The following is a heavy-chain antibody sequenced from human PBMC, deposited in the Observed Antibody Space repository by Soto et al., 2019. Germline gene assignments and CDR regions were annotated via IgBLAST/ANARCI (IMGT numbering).Heavy chain of an antibody. CDR3: ARRYGSCFDY. CDR1: GDSISAYS. D-gene: IGHD5-18*01. CDR2: IHYNGNT. J-gene: IGHJ4*02. Sequence: SETLSLTCTVSGDSISAYSWSWVRQPPGKGLERIGNIHYNGNTKYNPSLKSRVTISVDTSKNQFSLKLSSVTAADTAVYYCARRYGSCFDYWGQGTLVTSPQ. V-gene: IGHV4-59*08.